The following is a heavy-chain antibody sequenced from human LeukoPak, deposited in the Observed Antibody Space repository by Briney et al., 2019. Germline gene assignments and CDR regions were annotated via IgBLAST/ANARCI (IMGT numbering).Heavy chain of an antibody. CDR3: AKGLITFGGVIVQAYDY. J-gene: IGHJ4*02. CDR2: ISDSGVTT. D-gene: IGHD3-16*02. CDR1: GFTFNNKA. Sequence: PGGSLRLSCAASGFTFNNKAMSWVRQAPGKGLEWVSAISDSGVTTYYADSLKGRFTISRDNSKNTLFLQMNSLRAEDTAVYYCAKGLITFGGVIVQAYDYWGQGTLVTVSS. V-gene: IGHV3-23*01.